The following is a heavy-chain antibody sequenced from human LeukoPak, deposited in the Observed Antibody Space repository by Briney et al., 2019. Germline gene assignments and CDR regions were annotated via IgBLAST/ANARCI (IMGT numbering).Heavy chain of an antibody. J-gene: IGHJ4*02. D-gene: IGHD3-9*01. CDR2: IKRKTDGGTT. V-gene: IGHV3-15*01. CDR1: GFTFSNAW. Sequence: GGSLRLSCAASGFTFSNAWMSWVRQAPGKGLEWVGRIKRKTDGGTTDYAAPVKGRFTISRDDSKNTLYLQMNSLKTEDTAVYYCTTDPLNGVRYFDWTHDYWGQGTLVTVSS. CDR3: TTDPLNGVRYFDWTHDY.